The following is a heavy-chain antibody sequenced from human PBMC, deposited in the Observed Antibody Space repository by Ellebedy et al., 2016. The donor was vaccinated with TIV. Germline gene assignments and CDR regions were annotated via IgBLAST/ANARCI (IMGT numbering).Heavy chain of an antibody. CDR3: ARHPLAVAVDYFDY. CDR1: GGSISSSSYY. D-gene: IGHD6-19*01. Sequence: MPSETLSLTCTVSGGSISSSSYYWGWIRQPPGKGLEWIGSIYYSGSTSYNPSLKSRVTISVDTSKNQFSLKLSSVTAADTAVYYCARHPLAVAVDYFDYWGQGTLVTVSS. J-gene: IGHJ4*02. CDR2: IYYSGST. V-gene: IGHV4-39*01.